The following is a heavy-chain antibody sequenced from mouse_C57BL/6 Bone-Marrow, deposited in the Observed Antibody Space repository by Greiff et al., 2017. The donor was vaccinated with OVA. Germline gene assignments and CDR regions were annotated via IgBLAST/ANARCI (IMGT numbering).Heavy chain of an antibody. J-gene: IGHJ3*01. D-gene: IGHD2-5*01. Sequence: QVQLKESGPGLVAPSPCLSITCTASGFSFTSYGVDWVRQPPGQGLEWLGVIWGGGSTNYYSALMSRLSISKDNSKSQVCLKMNRLQTDDTAMYYCAKHNSNYDPWFAYWGQGTLVTVSA. CDR3: AKHNSNYDPWFAY. CDR2: IWGGGST. CDR1: GFSFTSYG. V-gene: IGHV2-9*01.